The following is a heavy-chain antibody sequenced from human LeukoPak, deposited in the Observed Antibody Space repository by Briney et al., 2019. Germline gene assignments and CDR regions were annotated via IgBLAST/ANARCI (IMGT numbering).Heavy chain of an antibody. CDR3: ARHSSGWYVY. V-gene: IGHV1-69*13. Sequence: GASVKVSCKASGGTFISYAISWARQAPGQGLEWMGGIIPIFGTANYAQKFQGRVTITADGSTSTAYMELSSLRSEDTAVYYCARHSSGWYVYWGQGTLVTVSS. CDR2: IIPIFGTA. J-gene: IGHJ4*02. CDR1: GGTFISYA. D-gene: IGHD6-19*01.